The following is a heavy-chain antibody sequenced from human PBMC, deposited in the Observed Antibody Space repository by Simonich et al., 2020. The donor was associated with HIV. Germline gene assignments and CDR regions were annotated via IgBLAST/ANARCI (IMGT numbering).Heavy chain of an antibody. J-gene: IGHJ2*01. D-gene: IGHD2-15*01. CDR3: AGDSGGYWYFDL. CDR2: ISAYNGNT. V-gene: IGHV1-18*01. Sequence: QVQLVQSGAEVKKPGASVKVSCKVSGYPFISYGISWVRQAPGQGLEWMGWISAYNGNTNYAQKLKGRVTMTTDTSTSTVYMELSSLRSEDTAVYYCAGDSGGYWYFDLWGRGTLVTVSS. CDR1: GYPFISYG.